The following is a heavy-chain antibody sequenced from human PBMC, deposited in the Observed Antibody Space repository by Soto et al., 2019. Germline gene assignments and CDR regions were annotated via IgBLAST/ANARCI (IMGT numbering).Heavy chain of an antibody. CDR1: GYTFTSYY. V-gene: IGHV1-46*01. J-gene: IGHJ4*02. CDR3: ASEGYGSGSSNDY. D-gene: IGHD3-10*01. Sequence: GASVKVSCKASGYTFTSYYKHWVRQAPGQGLEWMGIINPSGGSTSYAQKFQGRVTMTRDTSTSTVYMELSSLRSEDTAVYYCASEGYGSGSSNDYWGQGTLVTAPQ. CDR2: INPSGGST.